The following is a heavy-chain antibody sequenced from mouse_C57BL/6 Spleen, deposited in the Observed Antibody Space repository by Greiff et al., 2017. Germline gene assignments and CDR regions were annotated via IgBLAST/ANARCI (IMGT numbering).Heavy chain of an antibody. CDR2: IDPSDSYT. J-gene: IGHJ2*01. V-gene: IGHV1-50*01. D-gene: IGHD2-1*01. CDR1: GYTFPSYW. Sequence: QFQLHQPWAELVKPGSSVPLSCNASGYTFPSYWMQWVQQRPGQCLEWIGEIDPSDSYTNYNQKFKGKATLTVDTSSSTAYMQLSSLTSEDSAVYYCARSPYGNFDYWGQGTTLTVSS. CDR3: ARSPYGNFDY.